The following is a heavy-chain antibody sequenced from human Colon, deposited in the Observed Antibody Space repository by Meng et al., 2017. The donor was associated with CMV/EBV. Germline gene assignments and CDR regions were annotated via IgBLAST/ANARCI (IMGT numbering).Heavy chain of an antibody. CDR2: MYFSGIA. V-gene: IGHV4-39*07. Sequence: QVQLTESGPGLVRPAETLSLTCTASGDPISSGSHSWAWFRQPPGKRLEWIGSMYFSGIADYNPSLKSRVTISLHATQKQFSLRLTSVTAADSAVYFCARDLTNKWFYYWGQGTLVTVSS. D-gene: IGHD1-26*01. CDR1: GDPISSGSHS. CDR3: ARDLTNKWFYY. J-gene: IGHJ4*02.